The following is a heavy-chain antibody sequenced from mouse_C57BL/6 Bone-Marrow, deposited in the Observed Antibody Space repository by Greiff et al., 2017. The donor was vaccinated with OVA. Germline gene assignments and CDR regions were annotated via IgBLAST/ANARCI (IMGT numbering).Heavy chain of an antibody. CDR1: GYTFTSYG. Sequence: QVQLKESGAELARPGASVKLSCKASGYTFTSYGISWVKQRTGQGLEWIGEIYPRSGNTYYNEKFKGKATLTADKSSSTAYMELRSLTSEDSAVYLCAKITTVVDAWFAYWGQGTLVTVSA. J-gene: IGHJ3*01. CDR2: IYPRSGNT. CDR3: AKITTVVDAWFAY. V-gene: IGHV1-81*01. D-gene: IGHD1-1*01.